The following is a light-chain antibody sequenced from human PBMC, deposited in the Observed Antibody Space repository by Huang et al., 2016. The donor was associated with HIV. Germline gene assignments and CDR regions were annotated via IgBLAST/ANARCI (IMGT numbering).Light chain of an antibody. Sequence: EIVLTQSPDTLSMSPGERATLSCRASQSVSSSYLAWYQQKLGQAPRLLIYGAFSRATGIPDRFSGSGSGTDFTLTISRLEPEDFAVYFCQQYGSTITFGQGTRLEIK. J-gene: IGKJ5*01. CDR2: GAF. V-gene: IGKV3-20*01. CDR3: QQYGSTIT. CDR1: QSVSSSY.